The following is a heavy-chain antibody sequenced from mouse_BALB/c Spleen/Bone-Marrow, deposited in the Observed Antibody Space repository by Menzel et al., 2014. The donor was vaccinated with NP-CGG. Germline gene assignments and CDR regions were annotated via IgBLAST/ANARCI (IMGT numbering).Heavy chain of an antibody. CDR2: IWGDGTT. D-gene: IGHD2-10*02. CDR3: AREKYGNYYAMDY. Sequence: QVQLQQSGPGLVAPSQSLSITCTVSGFSLTGFGINWIRQPPGKGLEWLGMIWGDGTTDYNSALKSRLSIKKDNSKSQVFLKMNSLQAGDIARYYCAREKYGNYYAMDYWGQGTSVTVSS. V-gene: IGHV2-6-7*01. J-gene: IGHJ4*01. CDR1: GFSLTGFG.